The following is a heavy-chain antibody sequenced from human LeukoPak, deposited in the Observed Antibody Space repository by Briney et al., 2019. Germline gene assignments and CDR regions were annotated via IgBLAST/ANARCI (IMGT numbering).Heavy chain of an antibody. Sequence: PSETLSLTCTVSGGSISSYYWSWIRQPAGKGLGWIRRIYTSGSTNYNPSLKSRVTMSVDTSKNQFSLKLSSVTAADTAVYYCARVVPAARYYYYMDVWGKGTTVTVSS. CDR1: GGSISSYY. D-gene: IGHD2-2*01. V-gene: IGHV4-4*07. CDR3: ARVVPAARYYYYMDV. J-gene: IGHJ6*03. CDR2: IYTSGST.